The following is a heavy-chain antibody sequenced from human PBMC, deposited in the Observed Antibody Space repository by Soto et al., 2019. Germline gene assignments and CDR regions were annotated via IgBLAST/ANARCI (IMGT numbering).Heavy chain of an antibody. CDR1: GFTFSDYY. V-gene: IGHV3-53*01. D-gene: IGHD5-12*01. Sequence: GGSLRLSCAASGFTFSDYYMSWIRQAPGKGLEWVSVIYSGGSTYYADSVKGRFTISRDNSKNTLYLQMNSLRAEDTAVYYCARARRDGYNYYFDYWGQGTLVTVSS. CDR2: IYSGGST. J-gene: IGHJ4*02. CDR3: ARARRDGYNYYFDY.